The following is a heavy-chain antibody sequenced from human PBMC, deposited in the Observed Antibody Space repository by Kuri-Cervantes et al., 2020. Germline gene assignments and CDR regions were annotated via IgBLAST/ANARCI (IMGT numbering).Heavy chain of an antibody. CDR3: ARTNVDTAMVTYYYFDY. V-gene: IGHV1-46*01. CDR1: GYTFTSYY. D-gene: IGHD5-18*01. J-gene: IGHJ4*02. Sequence: ASVNVSCKASGYTFTSYYMHWVRQAPGQGLGWMGIINPSGGRTSYAQKFQGRVTMTRDTSTSTVYMELSSLRSEDTAVYYCARTNVDTAMVTYYYFDYWGQGTLVTVSS. CDR2: INPSGGRT.